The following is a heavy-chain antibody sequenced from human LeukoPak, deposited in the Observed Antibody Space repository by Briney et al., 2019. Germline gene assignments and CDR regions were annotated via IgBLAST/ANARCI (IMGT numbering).Heavy chain of an antibody. J-gene: IGHJ4*02. D-gene: IGHD5-18*01. Sequence: GGSLRLSCAASGFTVNNYAMTWVRQAPGKGLEWVSVINGGSGNSYYADSVKGRFTVSRDNSKNTLYLQMNSLRDEDTAVYYCAKGQGYNYGDSIDYWGQGTLVTVSS. CDR3: AKGQGYNYGDSIDY. CDR1: GFTVNNYA. V-gene: IGHV3-23*01. CDR2: INGGSGNS.